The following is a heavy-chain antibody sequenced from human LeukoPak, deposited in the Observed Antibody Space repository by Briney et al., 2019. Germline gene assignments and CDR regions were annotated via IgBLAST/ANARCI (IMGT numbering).Heavy chain of an antibody. CDR1: GFGFTSYW. Sequence: GVSRKCSSKGSGFGFTSYWIGWVRPTPGKGREWMGIIYSGDYDTRYSPSFQGQVTISADKSISTAYLQWSSLKASDTAMYYCARRHYDFWSGFQGNVFDIWGQGTMVTVSS. J-gene: IGHJ3*02. V-gene: IGHV5-51*01. CDR3: ARRHYDFWSGFQGNVFDI. CDR2: IYSGDYDT. D-gene: IGHD3-3*01.